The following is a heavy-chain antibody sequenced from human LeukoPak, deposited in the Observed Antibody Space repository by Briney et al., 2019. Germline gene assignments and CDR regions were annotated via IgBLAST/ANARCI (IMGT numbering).Heavy chain of an antibody. CDR3: ARHGPSYGSGSPSFDY. CDR1: GDSISSSSFY. Sequence: SETLSLTCTVSGDSISSSSFYWGWIRQPPGKGLEWIGYIYYSGSTNYNPSLKSRVTISVDTSKNQFSLKLSSVTAADTAVYYCARHGPSYGSGSPSFDYWGQGTLVTVSS. CDR2: IYYSGST. J-gene: IGHJ4*02. D-gene: IGHD3-10*01. V-gene: IGHV4-61*05.